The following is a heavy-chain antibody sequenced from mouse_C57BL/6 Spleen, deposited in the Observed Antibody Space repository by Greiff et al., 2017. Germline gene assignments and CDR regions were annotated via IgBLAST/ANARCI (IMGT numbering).Heavy chain of an antibody. CDR2: INPGSGGT. Sequence: VQLQQPGAELVRPGTSVKVSCKASGYAFTNYLIEWVKQRPGQGLEWIGVINPGSGGTNYNEKFKGKATLTADKSSSTAYMQRSSLTSEDSAVYFCAGCIYDGYPIAYWGQGTLVTVSA. CDR1: GYAFTNYL. V-gene: IGHV1-54*01. D-gene: IGHD2-3*01. J-gene: IGHJ3*01. CDR3: AGCIYDGYPIAY.